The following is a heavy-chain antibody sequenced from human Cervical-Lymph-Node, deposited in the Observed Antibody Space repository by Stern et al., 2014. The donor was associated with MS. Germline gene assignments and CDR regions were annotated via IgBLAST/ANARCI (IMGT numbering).Heavy chain of an antibody. CDR2: IFYSGSS. V-gene: IGHV4-39*01. Sequence: QVQLQESGPGLVKPSETLSLTCTVSGGSIRSSSYYWGWIRQPPGKGLEWIGSIFYSGSSYYNPPLKSRFTISVDTSKNQSSLKLSSVTAADTAVYYCARQRFGQMGYWGQGTLVTVSS. CDR1: GGSIRSSSYY. CDR3: ARQRFGQMGY. D-gene: IGHD3-10*01. J-gene: IGHJ4*02.